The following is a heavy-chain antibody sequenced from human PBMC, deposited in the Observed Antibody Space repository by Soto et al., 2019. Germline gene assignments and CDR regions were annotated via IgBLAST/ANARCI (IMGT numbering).Heavy chain of an antibody. CDR3: ARIPVDTSMIYWLDP. V-gene: IGHV4-61*08. Sequence: KPSETLSLTCTVSGGSVSSGDYYWSWIRQPPGKGLEWIGYIYYSGNTNYNPSLKSRVIISVDTSKNLFSLKLTSVIAADTAVYYCARIPVDTSMIYWLDPWGQGTMVTVYS. CDR1: GGSVSSGDYY. J-gene: IGHJ5*02. D-gene: IGHD5-18*01. CDR2: IYYSGNT.